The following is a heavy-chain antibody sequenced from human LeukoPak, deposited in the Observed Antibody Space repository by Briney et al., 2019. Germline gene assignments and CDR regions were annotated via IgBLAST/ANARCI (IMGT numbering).Heavy chain of an antibody. Sequence: PGRSLRLSCAASGFTFSSYAMHWVRQAPGKGLEWVAVISFDGSNKYYADSVKSRFTISRDNSKNTLYLQMNSLRAVYAAVYYCGRDLDAGVVVITTTPFDYWGQGTLVTVSS. V-gene: IGHV3-30-3*01. CDR1: GFTFSSYA. D-gene: IGHD3-22*01. J-gene: IGHJ4*02. CDR2: ISFDGSNK. CDR3: GRDLDAGVVVITTTPFDY.